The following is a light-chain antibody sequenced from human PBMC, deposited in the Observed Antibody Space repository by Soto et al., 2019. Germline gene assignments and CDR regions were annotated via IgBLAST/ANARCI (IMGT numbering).Light chain of an antibody. CDR2: AAS. Sequence: DIQMTQSPSSLSASVGDTVTISCRASQGIANYLAWYQQKPGKFPELLIYAASTLHSGVPSRFSGSGSGTDFTLTISSLQPEDVASYYCQTYSSAPWTFGQGTKVEIK. CDR3: QTYSSAPWT. V-gene: IGKV1-27*01. J-gene: IGKJ1*01. CDR1: QGIANY.